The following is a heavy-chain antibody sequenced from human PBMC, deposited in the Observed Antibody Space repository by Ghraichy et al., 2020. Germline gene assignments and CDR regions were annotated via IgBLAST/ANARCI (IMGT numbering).Heavy chain of an antibody. Sequence: LSLTCAASGFTVSSSYMSWVRQAPGEGLEWVSVIYSGGNTYYPDSVKGRFTISRDNSKNTLYLQMNSLRAEDTAVYYCASLAYCGADCLSGYFHHWGQGTLVTVSS. V-gene: IGHV3-53*01. J-gene: IGHJ1*01. CDR2: IYSGGNT. CDR3: ASLAYCGADCLSGYFHH. CDR1: GFTVSSSY. D-gene: IGHD2-21*02.